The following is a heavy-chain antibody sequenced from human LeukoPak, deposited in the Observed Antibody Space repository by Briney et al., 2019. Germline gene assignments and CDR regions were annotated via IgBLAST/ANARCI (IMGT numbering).Heavy chain of an antibody. CDR1: GFTFSSYA. J-gene: IGHJ4*02. CDR2: TDGRGDTT. D-gene: IGHD6-19*01. Sequence: GGSLRLSCAVSGFTFSSYAMTWVRQAPGEGLEWVSSTDGRGDTTFYAGSVKGRFTISRDNSKNTLYLQMHSLSGEDTAIYYCAKELSSASYPYYFDFWGQGTLVTVSS. CDR3: AKELSSASYPYYFDF. V-gene: IGHV3-23*01.